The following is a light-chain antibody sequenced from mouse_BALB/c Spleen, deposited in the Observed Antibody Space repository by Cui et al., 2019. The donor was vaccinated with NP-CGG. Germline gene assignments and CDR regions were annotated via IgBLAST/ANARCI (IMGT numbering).Light chain of an antibody. Sequence: QAVVTQESALTTSPGETVTLTCRSSTGAVTTSNYANWVQEKPDHLFTGLIGGTNNRAPGVPARFSGSLIGDKAALTITGAQIEDEAIYFCALWYSNHWMFGGGTKLTVL. CDR1: TGAVTTSNY. J-gene: IGLJ1*01. CDR3: ALWYSNHWM. CDR2: GTN. V-gene: IGLV1*01.